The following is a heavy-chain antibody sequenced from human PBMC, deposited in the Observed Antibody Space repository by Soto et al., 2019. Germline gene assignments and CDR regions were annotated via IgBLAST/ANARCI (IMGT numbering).Heavy chain of an antibody. D-gene: IGHD6-19*01. CDR3: PKSADSAGWGVDF. V-gene: IGHV3-48*02. Sequence: EVQLVESGGGLVQPGGSLRLSCVASGFMFDSYAMNWVRQAPGKGLEWVSYISPGGDRIYYAESLKGRITISRDNARNSLSLQMNRLSDEDTAVYYCPKSADSAGWGVDFWGQGTLVTVSS. J-gene: IGHJ4*02. CDR2: ISPGGDRI. CDR1: GFMFDSYA.